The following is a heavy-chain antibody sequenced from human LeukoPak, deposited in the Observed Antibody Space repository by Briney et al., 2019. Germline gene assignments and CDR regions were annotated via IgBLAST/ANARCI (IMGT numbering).Heavy chain of an antibody. J-gene: IGHJ4*02. CDR2: IKQDGSVK. D-gene: IGHD3-10*01. Sequence: GGSLRLSCAASGFTFSNFWMNWVHQAPGKGLEWVANIKQDGSVKHYVDSVKGRFTISRDNTKNSLYLQMNSLRAEDTAVYYCARDPYGSGSPYFDYWGQGTLVTVSS. V-gene: IGHV3-7*01. CDR3: ARDPYGSGSPYFDY. CDR1: GFTFSNFW.